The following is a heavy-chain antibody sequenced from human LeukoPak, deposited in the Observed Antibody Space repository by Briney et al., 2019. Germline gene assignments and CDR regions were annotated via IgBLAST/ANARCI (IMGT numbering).Heavy chain of an antibody. D-gene: IGHD3-10*02. CDR3: AELGITMIGGV. J-gene: IGHJ6*04. CDR1: GFTFSSYE. CDR2: ISSSGSTI. V-gene: IGHV3-48*03. Sequence: PGGSLRLSCAGSGFTFSSYEMNWVRQAPGKGLEWFSYISSSGSTIYYADSVKGRFTMSRDNAKNSLYLQMNSLRAEDTAVYYCAELGITMIGGVWGKGTTVTISS.